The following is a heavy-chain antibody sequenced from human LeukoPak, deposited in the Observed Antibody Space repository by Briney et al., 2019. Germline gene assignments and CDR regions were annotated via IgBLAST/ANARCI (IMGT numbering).Heavy chain of an antibody. V-gene: IGHV4-61*02. J-gene: IGHJ3*02. D-gene: IGHD1-26*01. CDR1: GGSISSGSYY. CDR3: ARDRAIVGATSAFDI. CDR2: IYTSGST. Sequence: SETLSLTCTVSGGSISSGSYYWSWIRQPAGKGLEWIGRIYTSGSTNHNPSLKSRVTISVDTSRNQFSLKLSSVTAADTAVYYCARDRAIVGATSAFDIWGQGTMVTVSS.